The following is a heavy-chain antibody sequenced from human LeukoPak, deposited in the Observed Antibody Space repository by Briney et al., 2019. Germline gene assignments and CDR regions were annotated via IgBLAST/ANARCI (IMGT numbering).Heavy chain of an antibody. J-gene: IGHJ4*02. CDR2: INPNSGGT. Sequence: AASVKVSCKASGYTFTGYYMHWVRQAPGQGLEWMGWINPNSGGTNYAQKFQGRVTMTRDTSISTAYMELSRLRSDDTAVYYCARDRGDILTGLGNYYFDYWGQGTLVTVSS. CDR1: GYTFTGYY. CDR3: ARDRGDILTGLGNYYFDY. V-gene: IGHV1-2*02. D-gene: IGHD3-9*01.